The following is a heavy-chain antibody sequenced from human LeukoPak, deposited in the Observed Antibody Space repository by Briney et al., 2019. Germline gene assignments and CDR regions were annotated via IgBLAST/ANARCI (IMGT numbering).Heavy chain of an antibody. CDR2: ISKSGDHT. CDR1: GLTFNNYA. Sequence: GGSLRLSCAVSGLTFNNYAMSWVRQAPGKGLEWVSAISKSGDHTYYAASAKGRFTIYRDNSKNTLYLQMNSLRAEDTAVYYCAKESSERGYCSSTSCHRSAFDIWGQGTMVTVSS. CDR3: AKESSERGYCSSTSCHRSAFDI. V-gene: IGHV3-23*01. D-gene: IGHD2-2*01. J-gene: IGHJ3*02.